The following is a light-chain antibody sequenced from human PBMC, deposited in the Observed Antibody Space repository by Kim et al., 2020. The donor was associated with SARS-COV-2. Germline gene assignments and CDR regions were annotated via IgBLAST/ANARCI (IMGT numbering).Light chain of an antibody. CDR3: SSYAGSNNWV. CDR1: SSDVGGYNY. J-gene: IGLJ3*02. V-gene: IGLV2-8*01. Sequence: GRSVTISCTGTSSDVGGYNYVSWYQQYPGKAPKLMIYEVTKRPSGVPDRFSGSKSGNTASLTVSGLQAEDEADYYCSSYAGSNNWVFGGGTKLTVL. CDR2: EVT.